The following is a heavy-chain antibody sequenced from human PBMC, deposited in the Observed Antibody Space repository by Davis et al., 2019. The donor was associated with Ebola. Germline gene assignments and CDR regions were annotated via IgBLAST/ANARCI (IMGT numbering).Heavy chain of an antibody. J-gene: IGHJ6*02. D-gene: IGHD2-2*01. CDR1: GFTFDDYG. Sequence: GGSLRLSCAASGFTFDDYGMHWVRQAPGKGLEWVSGISWNSGSIGYADSVKGRFTISRDNAKNSLYLQMNSLRAEDTALYYCAKGTVPHYYYGMDVWGQGTTVTVSS. CDR2: ISWNSGSI. V-gene: IGHV3-9*01. CDR3: AKGTVPHYYYGMDV.